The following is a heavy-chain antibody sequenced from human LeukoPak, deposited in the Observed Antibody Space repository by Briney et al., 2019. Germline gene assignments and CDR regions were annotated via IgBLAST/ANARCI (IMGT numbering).Heavy chain of an antibody. J-gene: IGHJ4*02. CDR1: GFTFIIYS. V-gene: IGHV3-48*02. CDR2: ISSSSSTI. Sequence: PGGSLRLSCAASGFTFIIYSMNWVRQAPGKGLEWVSYISSSSSTIYYADSVKGRFTISRDNAKNSLYLQINSLRDEDTAVYYCARAPSRRDSSGSFDSWGQGTLVTVSS. D-gene: IGHD3-22*01. CDR3: ARAPSRRDSSGSFDS.